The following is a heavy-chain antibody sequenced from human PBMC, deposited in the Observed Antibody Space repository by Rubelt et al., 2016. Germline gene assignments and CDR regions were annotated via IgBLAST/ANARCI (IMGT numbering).Heavy chain of an antibody. V-gene: IGHV3-64D*06. J-gene: IGHJ4*02. Sequence: QLVESGGGLVQPGGSLRLSCSASGFTFSSCAMYWVRQAPGKGLEYVSGVSSNGGRTYYADSVKGRFTTSRDNSKNTLYLQMSSLRTEDTAVYYCVKRGNGSSWYFFDHWGQGTLVTVSS. CDR1: GFTFSSCA. CDR3: VKRGNGSSWYFFDH. CDR2: VSSNGGRT. D-gene: IGHD6-13*01.